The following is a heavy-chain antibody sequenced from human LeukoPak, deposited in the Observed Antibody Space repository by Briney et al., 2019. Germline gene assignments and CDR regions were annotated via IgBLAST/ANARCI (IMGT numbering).Heavy chain of an antibody. V-gene: IGHV3-30*18. CDR2: ISDDGSNK. D-gene: IGHD1-1*01. CDR1: GFTFSFYA. J-gene: IGHJ5*02. CDR3: AKGGVSTTGAWLDP. Sequence: GTSLRLSCEASGFTFSFYAMHWVRQTPGKGLESVAIISDDGSNKYYVDSVNGRFTLSRDNSKKTLYLQMNSLRAEDTAVYYCAKGGVSTTGAWLDPWGQGTLVTVSS.